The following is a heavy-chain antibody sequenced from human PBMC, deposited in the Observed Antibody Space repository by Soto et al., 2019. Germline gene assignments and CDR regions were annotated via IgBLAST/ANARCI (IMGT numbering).Heavy chain of an antibody. CDR2: IKEDGSEK. Sequence: PGGSLRLSCAASGFTFSNYWMTWVRQAPGKGLEWVANIKEDGSEKHNVDSVKGRFTISRDNAKNSLYLQMNSLRVEDTAVYFCSRDVVVGAKALNYWGQGALVTVSS. D-gene: IGHD2-15*01. CDR3: SRDVVVGAKALNY. CDR1: GFTFSNYW. J-gene: IGHJ4*02. V-gene: IGHV3-7*01.